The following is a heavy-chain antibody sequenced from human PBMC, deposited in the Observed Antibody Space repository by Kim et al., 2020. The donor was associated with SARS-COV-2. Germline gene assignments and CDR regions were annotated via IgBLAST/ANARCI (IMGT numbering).Heavy chain of an antibody. V-gene: IGHV7-4-1*02. CDR1: GHTFSSYA. D-gene: IGHD3-10*01. CDR3: ASSMVYGVISAFDI. J-gene: IGHJ3*02. CDR2: INTNTENP. Sequence: ASVKVSCKASGHTFSSYAMNWVRQAPGRGLEWMGWINTNTENPTYAQGFTGRFVFSLDTSVSTTLLQISGLKPEDTAIYYCASSMVYGVISAFDIWGQGTMVSVSS.